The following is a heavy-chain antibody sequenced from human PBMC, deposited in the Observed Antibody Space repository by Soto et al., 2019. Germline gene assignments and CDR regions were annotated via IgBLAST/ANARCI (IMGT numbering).Heavy chain of an antibody. CDR1: GFTFSSYS. J-gene: IGHJ4*02. Sequence: EVQLVESGGGLVQPGGSLRLSCAAFGFTFSSYSMNWVRQAPGKGLEWVSYISSSSSTIYYADSVKGRFTISRDNAKNSLFLHMSSLRDEDTAVYYCARDSPTDSCAYWGRGTLVTVSS. CDR3: ARDSPTDSCAY. V-gene: IGHV3-48*02. CDR2: ISSSSSTI.